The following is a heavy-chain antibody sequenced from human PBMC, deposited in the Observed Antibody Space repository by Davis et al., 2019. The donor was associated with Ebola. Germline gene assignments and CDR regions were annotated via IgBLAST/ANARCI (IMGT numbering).Heavy chain of an antibody. CDR3: ARAARYSNLEDY. V-gene: IGHV1-69*13. D-gene: IGHD6-13*01. CDR1: GGTFSSYA. CDR2: IIPIFGTA. Sequence: SVKVSCKASGGTFSSYAIRWVRQAPGQGLEWMGGIIPIFGTANYAQKFQGRVTITADESTSTAYRELSSLRSEDTAVYYCARAARYSNLEDYWGQGTLVTVSS. J-gene: IGHJ4*02.